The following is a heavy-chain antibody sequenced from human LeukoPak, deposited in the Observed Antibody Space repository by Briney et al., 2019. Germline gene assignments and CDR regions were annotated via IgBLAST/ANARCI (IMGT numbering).Heavy chain of an antibody. J-gene: IGHJ4*02. Sequence: VASVKVSCKASGGTFSSYAISWVRQAPGQGLEWMGGIIPIFGTANYAQKFQGRVTITADESTSTAYMELSSLRSEDTAVYYCARESCSSTSCYSGYYFDYWGQGTLVTVSS. CDR1: GGTFSSYA. V-gene: IGHV1-69*13. D-gene: IGHD2-2*01. CDR3: ARESCSSTSCYSGYYFDY. CDR2: IIPIFGTA.